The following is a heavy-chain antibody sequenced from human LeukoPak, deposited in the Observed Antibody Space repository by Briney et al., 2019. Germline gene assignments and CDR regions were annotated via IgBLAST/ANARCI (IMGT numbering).Heavy chain of an antibody. J-gene: IGHJ4*02. CDR2: IYYSGST. Sequence: SETLSLTCAVSGGSLTSSNWWSWVRQPPGKGLEWIGYIYYSGSTNYNPSLKSRVTISVDTSKNQFSLKLSSVTAADTAVYYCARGRSYYYFDYWGQGTLVTVSS. V-gene: IGHV4-4*02. CDR1: GGSLTSSNW. CDR3: ARGRSYYYFDY. D-gene: IGHD1-26*01.